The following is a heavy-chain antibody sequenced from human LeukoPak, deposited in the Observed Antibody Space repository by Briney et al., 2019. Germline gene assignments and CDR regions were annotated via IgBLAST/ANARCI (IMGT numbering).Heavy chain of an antibody. CDR1: GFTLSSYA. CDR2: ISGSGGST. V-gene: IGHV3-23*01. CDR3: VKGPGGANFAY. J-gene: IGHJ4*02. D-gene: IGHD3-16*01. Sequence: GGSLRLSCAASGFTLSSYAMSWVRQAPGKGLEWVSAISGSGGSTYYADSVKGRFTLSRDNSNNTLYLQMNSLRAEDTAVYYCVKGPGGANFAYWGQGTLVSVSS.